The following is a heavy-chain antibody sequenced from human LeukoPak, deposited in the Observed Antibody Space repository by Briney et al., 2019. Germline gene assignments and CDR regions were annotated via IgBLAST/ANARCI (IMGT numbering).Heavy chain of an antibody. Sequence: GSLRLSCAASGFTFSSYAMSWVRQAPGKGLEWVSAISGSGGSTYYADSVKGRFTISRDNSKNTLYLQMNSLRAEDTAVYYCARDGQVAGAFDIWGQGTMVTVSS. CDR3: ARDGQVAGAFDI. CDR2: ISGSGGST. J-gene: IGHJ3*02. V-gene: IGHV3-23*01. D-gene: IGHD3/OR15-3a*01. CDR1: GFTFSSYA.